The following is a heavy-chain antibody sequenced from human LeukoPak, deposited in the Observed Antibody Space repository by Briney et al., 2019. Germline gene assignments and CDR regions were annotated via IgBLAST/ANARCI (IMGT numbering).Heavy chain of an antibody. CDR1: GFTFSSYS. Sequence: GGSLRLSCAASGFTFSSYSMNWVRQAPGKGLEWVSSISSSSSYIYYADSVKGRFTISRDNAKNSLYLQMNSLRAEDTAVYYCAREAPYSSSSYYYYYYMDVWGKGTTVTISS. CDR3: AREAPYSSSSYYYYYYMDV. J-gene: IGHJ6*03. V-gene: IGHV3-21*01. D-gene: IGHD6-13*01. CDR2: ISSSSSYI.